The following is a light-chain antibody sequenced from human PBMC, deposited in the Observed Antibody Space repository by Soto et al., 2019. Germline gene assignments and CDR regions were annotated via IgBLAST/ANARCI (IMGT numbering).Light chain of an antibody. J-gene: IGKJ1*01. CDR1: QSVTSNY. CDR2: GAS. V-gene: IGKV3-20*01. CDR3: PQHGSSPPSWT. Sequence: ETVLTQSPGTLSLSPGERATLSCRASQSVTSNYLAWYQQKSGQAPRLLIYGASNRATGIPDRFSGSGSGTDFTLTISRMEPEDFAVYYCPQHGSSPPSWTFGQGTKVEIK.